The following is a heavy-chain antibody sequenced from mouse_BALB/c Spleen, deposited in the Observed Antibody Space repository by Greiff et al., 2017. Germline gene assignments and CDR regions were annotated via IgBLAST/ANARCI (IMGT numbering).Heavy chain of an antibody. CDR3: AREGYDYGGFAY. D-gene: IGHD2-4*01. CDR1: GFSLTSYG. CDR2: IWAGGST. V-gene: IGHV2-9*02. Sequence: VKLMESGPGLVAPSQSLSITCTVSGFSLTSYGVHWVRQPPGKGLEWLGVIWAGGSTNYNSALMSRLSISKDNSKSQVFLKMNSLQTDDTAMYYCAREGYDYGGFAYWGQGTLVTVSA. J-gene: IGHJ3*01.